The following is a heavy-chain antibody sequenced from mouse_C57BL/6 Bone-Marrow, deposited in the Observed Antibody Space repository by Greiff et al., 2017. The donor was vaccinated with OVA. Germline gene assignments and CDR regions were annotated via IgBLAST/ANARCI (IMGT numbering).Heavy chain of an antibody. CDR1: GFTFSDYG. V-gene: IGHV5-17*01. CDR3: ATRYFDY. Sequence: EVKLVESGGGLVKPGGSLKLSCAASGFTFSDYGMHWVRQAPEKGLEWVAYISSGSSTIYYADTVKGRFTISRDNAKSTLFLQMTSLRSEDTAMYYCATRYFDYWGQGTTLTVSS. J-gene: IGHJ2*01. CDR2: ISSGSSTI.